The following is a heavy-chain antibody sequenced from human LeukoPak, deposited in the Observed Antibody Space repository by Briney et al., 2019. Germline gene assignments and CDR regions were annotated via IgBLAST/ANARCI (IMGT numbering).Heavy chain of an antibody. CDR3: ARHPDEYSSSSRFDY. D-gene: IGHD6-6*01. J-gene: IGHJ4*02. Sequence: GESLRISCKGSGYSFTSYWIGWVRQMPGKGLEWMGIIYPGDSDTRYSPSFQGQVTISADKSISTAYLQWSSLKASDTAMYYCARHPDEYSSSSRFDYWGQGTLVTVSS. CDR2: IYPGDSDT. CDR1: GYSFTSYW. V-gene: IGHV5-51*01.